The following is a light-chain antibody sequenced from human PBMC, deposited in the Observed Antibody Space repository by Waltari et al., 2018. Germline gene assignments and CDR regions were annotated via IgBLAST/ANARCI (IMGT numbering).Light chain of an antibody. J-gene: IGKJ1*01. CDR3: QQFHSYPRT. Sequence: DIVMTQSPDSLAMSLGERATINCKSSQSLLYSSNGQNYLAWFQQKPGQPPKLLIYWASIRESGVPDRFSSSGSETDFTLTISSLQAEDVAIYYCQQFHSYPRTFGQGTKVEIK. CDR1: QSLLYSSNGQNY. V-gene: IGKV4-1*01. CDR2: WAS.